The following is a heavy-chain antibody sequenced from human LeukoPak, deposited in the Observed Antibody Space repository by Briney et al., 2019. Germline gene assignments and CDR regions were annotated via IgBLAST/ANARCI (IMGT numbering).Heavy chain of an antibody. Sequence: GGSLRLSCAASGFTFSSYSMNWVRQAPGKGLEWVSYISSSSSTIYYADSVKGRFTISRDNAKNSLYLQMNSLRDEDTAVYYCAKDPRASSAYYYDRLGYWGQGTLVTVSS. CDR2: ISSSSSTI. D-gene: IGHD3-22*01. V-gene: IGHV3-48*02. CDR3: AKDPRASSAYYYDRLGY. CDR1: GFTFSSYS. J-gene: IGHJ4*02.